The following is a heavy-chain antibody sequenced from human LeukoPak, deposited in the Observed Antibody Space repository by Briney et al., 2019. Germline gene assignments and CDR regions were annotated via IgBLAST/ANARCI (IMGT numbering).Heavy chain of an antibody. D-gene: IGHD3-22*01. CDR1: GGSFSGYY. CDR2: INHSGST. CDR3: ARGAPLTYYYDSGVYYYYY. Sequence: SETLSLTCAVYGGSFSGYYWSWIRQPPGKGLEWIGEINHSGSTNYNPSLKSRVTISVDTSKNQFSLKLSSVTAADTAVYYCARGAPLTYYYDSGVYYYYYGGQGPLAPVPS. V-gene: IGHV4-34*01. J-gene: IGHJ4*02.